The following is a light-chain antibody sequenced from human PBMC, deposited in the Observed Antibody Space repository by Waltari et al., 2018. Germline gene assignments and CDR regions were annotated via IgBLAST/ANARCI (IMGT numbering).Light chain of an antibody. CDR1: SSDLGGYNY. CDR3: NSYAGSNTFI. CDR2: EVS. J-gene: IGLJ1*01. Sequence: QAALTQRRSVSGSPGQSVTISCTGTSSDLGGYNYVSWYQQHPGTAPKLMIFEVSKRPSGVSDRFSGSKSDNTASLTISGLHAEDEADYYCNSYAGSNTFIFGSGTRLTVL. V-gene: IGLV2-11*01.